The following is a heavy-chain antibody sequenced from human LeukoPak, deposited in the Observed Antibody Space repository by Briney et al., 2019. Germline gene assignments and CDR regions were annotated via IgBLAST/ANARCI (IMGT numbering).Heavy chain of an antibody. D-gene: IGHD3-22*01. J-gene: IGHJ6*02. Sequence: PGRSLRLSCAASGFTFSSYGMHWVRQAPGKGLEWVAVISYDGSNKYYADSVKGRFTISRDNSKNTLYLQMNSLRADDTAVYYCARASDRYGMDVWGQGTTVTVSS. CDR3: ARASDRYGMDV. CDR1: GFTFSSYG. CDR2: ISYDGSNK. V-gene: IGHV3-30*03.